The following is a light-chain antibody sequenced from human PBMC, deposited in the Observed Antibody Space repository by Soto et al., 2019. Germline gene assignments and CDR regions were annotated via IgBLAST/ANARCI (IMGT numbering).Light chain of an antibody. CDR2: DAF. V-gene: IGKV3-11*01. CDR3: QQRSNWPLT. CDR1: QSVSSY. J-gene: IGKJ4*01. Sequence: EIVLTQSPATLCLSRGERATLSCRASQSVSSYLAWYQQKPGQAPRLLIFDAFNRATGIPARFSGSGSGTDFTLTISSLEPEDFAVYYSQQRSNWPLTFGGGTKVEIK.